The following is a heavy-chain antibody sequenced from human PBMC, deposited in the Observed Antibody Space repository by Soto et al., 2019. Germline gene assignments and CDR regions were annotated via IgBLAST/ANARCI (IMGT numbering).Heavy chain of an antibody. J-gene: IGHJ6*02. D-gene: IGHD6-25*01. CDR2: IYHSGGT. Sequence: SETLSLTCAVSGGSISSGDYSWNWVRQPPGKGLEWIGFIYHSGGTYYNPSLKSRVTISVDTSKNQFSLKLDSVTAADTAMYYCARGSASDYGMEVWGQGTTVTVSS. CDR1: GGSISSGDYS. V-gene: IGHV4-30-2*01. CDR3: ARGSASDYGMEV.